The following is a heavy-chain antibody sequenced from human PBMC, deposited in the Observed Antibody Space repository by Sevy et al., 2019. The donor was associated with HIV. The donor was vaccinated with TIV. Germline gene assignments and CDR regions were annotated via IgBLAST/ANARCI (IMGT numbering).Heavy chain of an antibody. CDR2: IYYTGTT. V-gene: IGHV4-59*01. D-gene: IGHD1-1*01. J-gene: IGHJ4*02. CDR3: ARDQGTTSPRFPYY. Sequence: SETLSLTCTVSGGSTNFYYWNWIRQSPGKGLEWIGHIYYTGTTNYNPSLKSRVTISVDMSKTQFSLRMSSVTSADTAIYYCARDQGTTSPRFPYYWSQRILVTVSS. CDR1: GGSTNFYY.